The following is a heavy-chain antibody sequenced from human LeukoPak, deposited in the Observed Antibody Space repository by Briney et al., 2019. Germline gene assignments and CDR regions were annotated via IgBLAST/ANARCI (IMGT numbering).Heavy chain of an antibody. CDR2: ISYDGSNK. D-gene: IGHD3-22*01. J-gene: IGHJ1*01. V-gene: IGHV3-30-3*01. Sequence: GGSLTLSCAASGVTFSSYAMHWVGQAPAKGLEGVAVISYDGSNKYYADSVKGRFTISRDNSKNTLYLQMNSLRAEDTAVYYCAISSGYYPAEYFQHWGQGTLVTVSS. CDR1: GVTFSSYA. CDR3: AISSGYYPAEYFQH.